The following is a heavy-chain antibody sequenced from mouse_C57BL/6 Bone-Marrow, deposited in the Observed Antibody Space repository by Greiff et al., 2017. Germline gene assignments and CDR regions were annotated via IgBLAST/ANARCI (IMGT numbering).Heavy chain of an antibody. J-gene: IGHJ4*01. CDR1: GYNIKDDY. CDR2: IDPKNGDT. Sequence: VQLKQPGAELVRPGASVKLSCKASGYNIKDDYMHWVKQRPEQGLEWIGRIDPKNGDTNYASKFKGKATITADTSSNTAYLQHSSLTSEDTAVYYCTSGQLDHFYAMDYWGQGTSVTVSS. CDR3: TSGQLDHFYAMDY. D-gene: IGHD3-3*01. V-gene: IGHV14-4*01.